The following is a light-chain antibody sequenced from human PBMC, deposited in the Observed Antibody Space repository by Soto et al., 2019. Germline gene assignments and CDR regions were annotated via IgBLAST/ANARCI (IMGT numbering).Light chain of an antibody. Sequence: EVVLTQSPGTLSLSPGERATLSCRASQTVTTSPLTWFQQKPGQAPRLLIYAASIRAAGIPDRFSGSGSGTDFTLTISRLEPEDFAVYYCQQYGSAPFTFGGGTKVEIK. V-gene: IGKV3-20*01. CDR3: QQYGSAPFT. CDR1: QTVTTSP. CDR2: AAS. J-gene: IGKJ4*01.